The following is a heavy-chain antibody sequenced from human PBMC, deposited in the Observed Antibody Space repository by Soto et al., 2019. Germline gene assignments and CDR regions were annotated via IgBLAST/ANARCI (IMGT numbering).Heavy chain of an antibody. CDR3: PRDVSAGGVDV. CDR2: IYWNSGKT. CDR1: GFSFNDHA. D-gene: IGHD3-16*01. Sequence: EMQLVESGGDLVQPGRSLRLSCAASGFSFNDHAMHLVRQTPGKGLEWVSGIYWNSGKTGYADFVKGRFTISRDYAMKSLYLQMSSLRTGDTASYFGPRDVSAGGVDVWGKGTTVIVSS. V-gene: IGHV3-9*01. J-gene: IGHJ6*04.